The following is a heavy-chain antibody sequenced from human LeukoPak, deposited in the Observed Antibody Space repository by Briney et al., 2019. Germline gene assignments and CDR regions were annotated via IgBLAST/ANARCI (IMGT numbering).Heavy chain of an antibody. CDR1: GYSISSGYY. CDR2: IYHSGST. D-gene: IGHD6-19*01. CDR3: ARGLRLAVAGILTN. V-gene: IGHV4-38-2*02. J-gene: IGHJ4*02. Sequence: SETLSLTCTVSGYSISSGYYWGWIRQPPGKGLEWIGSIYHSGSTNYNPSLKSRVTISVDTSKNQFSLKLSSVTAADTAVYYCARGLRLAVAGILTNWGQGTLVTVSS.